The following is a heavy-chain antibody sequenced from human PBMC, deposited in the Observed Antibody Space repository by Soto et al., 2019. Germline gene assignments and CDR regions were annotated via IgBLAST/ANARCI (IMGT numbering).Heavy chain of an antibody. D-gene: IGHD3-22*01. V-gene: IGHV3-21*01. Sequence: PGVSLRLSCAASGFTFSSYSMNWVRQAPGKGLEWVSSISSSSSYIYYADSVKGRFTISRDNAKNSLYLQMNSLRAEDTAVYYCARDRYYYDSSGYYHSSYYYYYGMDVWGQGTTVTVSS. CDR3: ARDRYYYDSSGYYHSSYYYYYGMDV. J-gene: IGHJ6*02. CDR2: ISSSSSYI. CDR1: GFTFSSYS.